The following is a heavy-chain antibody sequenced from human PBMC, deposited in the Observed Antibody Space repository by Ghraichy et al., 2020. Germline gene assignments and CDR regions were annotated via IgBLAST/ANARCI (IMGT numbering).Heavy chain of an antibody. D-gene: IGHD3-10*01. Sequence: GGSLRLSCAASGFTFSSYWMHWVRQAPGKGLVWVSRINSDGSSTSYADSVKGRFTISRDNAKNTLYLQMNSLRAEDTAVYYCARGGVRGKYYYYGMEVWGLGTTVTVSS. CDR1: GFTFSSYW. V-gene: IGHV3-74*01. CDR3: ARGGVRGKYYYYGMEV. J-gene: IGHJ6*02. CDR2: INSDGSST.